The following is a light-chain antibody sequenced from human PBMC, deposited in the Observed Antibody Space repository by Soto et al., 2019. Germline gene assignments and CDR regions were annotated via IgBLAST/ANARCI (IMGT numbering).Light chain of an antibody. CDR1: SSNLGSDY. CDR3: APWDDSLSGRV. J-gene: IGLJ3*02. CDR2: NNN. Sequence: QSVLTQPPSASGTPGQRVTISCSGSSSNLGSDYVSRCQQLPGTAPNVLIYNNNQRPSGVPDRFSGSKSGTSASLAISGLRSADEAAYYCAPWDDSLSGRVFGGGTKLTVL. V-gene: IGLV1-47*02.